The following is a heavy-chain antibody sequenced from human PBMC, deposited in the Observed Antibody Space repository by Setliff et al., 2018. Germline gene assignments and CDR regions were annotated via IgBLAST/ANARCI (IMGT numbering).Heavy chain of an antibody. CDR2: INYSGNT. CDR3: ARMTGFAYMDV. V-gene: IGHV4-59*08. CDR1: DGSISTYF. Sequence: SETLSLTCSVSDGSISTYFWSWIRQPPGKELEWISYINYSGNTKYNPSLQSRVTMSIDTSKSQFFLKLNSVTAADTGVYYCARMTGFAYMDVWGKGTPVTVSS. J-gene: IGHJ6*03.